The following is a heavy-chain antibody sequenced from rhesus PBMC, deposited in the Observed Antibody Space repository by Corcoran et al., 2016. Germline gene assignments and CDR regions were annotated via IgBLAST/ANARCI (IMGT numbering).Heavy chain of an antibody. CDR2: IYGSGSST. Sequence: QLQLQESGPGLVKPSETLSVTCAVSGGSISSSYLSWIRQAPGKGLEWIGYIYGSGSSTNYNPSLKSRVTLSVDTSKNQLSLKLSSVTAADTAVYYCARVGQLAYYFDYWGQGVLVTVSS. J-gene: IGHJ4*01. CDR1: GGSISSSY. V-gene: IGHV4-169*01. D-gene: IGHD6-25*01. CDR3: ARVGQLAYYFDY.